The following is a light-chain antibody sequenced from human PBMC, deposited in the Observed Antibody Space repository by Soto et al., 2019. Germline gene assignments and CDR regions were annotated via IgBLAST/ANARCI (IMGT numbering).Light chain of an antibody. CDR2: ATS. J-gene: IGKJ5*01. CDR1: QGIYSR. V-gene: IGKV1-33*01. CDR3: QQYENLPT. Sequence: DIQMTQSPSSVSASVGDTFTITCRASQGIYSRLAWYQQKPGKAPELLIYATSTLEAGVPSRFRGSGSGTDFTFTISRLQPEDIATYYCQQYENLPTFGQGTRLEIK.